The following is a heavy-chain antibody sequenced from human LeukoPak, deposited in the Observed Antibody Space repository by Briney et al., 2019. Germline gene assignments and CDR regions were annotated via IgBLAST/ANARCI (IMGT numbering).Heavy chain of an antibody. J-gene: IGHJ4*02. V-gene: IGHV3-15*01. CDR3: TTGGDYYDSSGTDY. CDR2: IKSKTDGGTT. D-gene: IGHD3-22*01. Sequence: GGSLRLSCAASGFTFSNAWMSWVRQAPGKGLEWVGRIKSKTDGGTTDYAAPVKGRFTISRDDSKNTLYLQMNSLKTEDTAVHYCTTGGDYYDSSGTDYWGQGTLVTVSS. CDR1: GFTFSNAW.